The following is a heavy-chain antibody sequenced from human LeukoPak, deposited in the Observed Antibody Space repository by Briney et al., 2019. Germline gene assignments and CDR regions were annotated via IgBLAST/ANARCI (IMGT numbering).Heavy chain of an antibody. J-gene: IGHJ4*02. CDR3: ARHSTFFGVVIIKGRVRGPFDY. D-gene: IGHD3-3*01. CDR2: IKHSGST. Sequence: PSETLSLTCAVYGGSFRGYYWSWIRQPPGKGLEWIGEIKHSGSTNYNPSLKSRVTISVDTSKNQFSLKLSSVTAADTAVYYCARHSTFFGVVIIKGRVRGPFDYWGQGTLVTVSS. CDR1: GGSFRGYY. V-gene: IGHV4-34*01.